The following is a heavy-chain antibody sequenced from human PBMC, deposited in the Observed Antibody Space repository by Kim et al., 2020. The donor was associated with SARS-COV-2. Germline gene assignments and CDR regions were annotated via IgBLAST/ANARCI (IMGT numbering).Heavy chain of an antibody. J-gene: IGHJ4*02. V-gene: IGHV3-33*01. CDR2: IWYDGSNK. D-gene: IGHD6-6*01. Sequence: GGSLRLSCAASGFTFSSYGMHWVRQAPGKGLEWVAVIWYDGSNKYYADSVKGRFTISRDNSKNTLYLQMNSLRAEDTAVYYCARDLSGVPKKIYSSSSPVDYWGQGTLVTVSS. CDR1: GFTFSSYG. CDR3: ARDLSGVPKKIYSSSSPVDY.